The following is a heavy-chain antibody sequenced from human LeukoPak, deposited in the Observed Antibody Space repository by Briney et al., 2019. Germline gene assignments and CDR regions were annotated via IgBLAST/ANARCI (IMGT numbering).Heavy chain of an antibody. V-gene: IGHV3-74*01. CDR1: GFTFSSYW. Sequence: PGRSLRLSCAASGFTFSSYWMHWVRQTPGKGLVWVSRINTDGSSTSYADSVKGRFTISRDNAKNTLYLQMNSLRAEDTAVFYCARAVRWRMEYYFDYWGQGTLVTVSS. D-gene: IGHD3-3*01. J-gene: IGHJ4*02. CDR3: ARAVRWRMEYYFDY. CDR2: INTDGSST.